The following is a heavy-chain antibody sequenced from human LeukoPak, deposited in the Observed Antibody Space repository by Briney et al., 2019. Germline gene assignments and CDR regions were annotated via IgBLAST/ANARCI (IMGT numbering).Heavy chain of an antibody. J-gene: IGHJ4*02. V-gene: IGHV3-74*01. Sequence: PGGSLRLSCAASGFTFSSYWIHWVRQAPGKGLVWVSRFNSDGSSTSYADSVKGRFTISRDNAKNTLYLQMNSLRAEDTAVYYCARDAPLYCSGGSCKGGPYYFDYWGQGTLVTVSS. D-gene: IGHD2-15*01. CDR1: GFTFSSYW. CDR2: FNSDGSST. CDR3: ARDAPLYCSGGSCKGGPYYFDY.